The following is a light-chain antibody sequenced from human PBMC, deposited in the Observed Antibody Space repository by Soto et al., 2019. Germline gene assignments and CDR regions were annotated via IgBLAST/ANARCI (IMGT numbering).Light chain of an antibody. CDR2: GAS. V-gene: IGKV3-15*01. CDR3: QQYNNWPRT. Sequence: EILMTQSPVTLSVSPWERATLSCRASQSVSSNLAWYQQKPGQAPRLLIYGASTRATGIPARFSGSGSGTAFTLTISSLQSEDFAVYYCQQYNNWPRTFGQGTKVDIK. J-gene: IGKJ1*01. CDR1: QSVSSN.